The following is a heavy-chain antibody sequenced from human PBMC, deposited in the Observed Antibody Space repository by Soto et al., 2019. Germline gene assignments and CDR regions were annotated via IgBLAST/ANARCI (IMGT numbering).Heavy chain of an antibody. CDR3: ARVSSGWYGGWFDP. Sequence: VASVKVSCKASGYTFTSYGISWVRQAPGQGLEWMGWISAYNGNTNYAQKLQGRVTMTTDTSTSTAYMELRSLRSDDTAVYYCARVSSGWYGGWFDPWGQGTLVTVSS. V-gene: IGHV1-18*01. J-gene: IGHJ5*02. CDR1: GYTFTSYG. CDR2: ISAYNGNT. D-gene: IGHD6-19*01.